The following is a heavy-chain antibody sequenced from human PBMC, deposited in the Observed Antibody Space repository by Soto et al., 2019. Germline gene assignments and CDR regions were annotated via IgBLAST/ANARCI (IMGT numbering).Heavy chain of an antibody. CDR1: GGTFSSYA. J-gene: IGHJ6*02. CDR3: ASDLSGRADV. CDR2: IIPIFGTA. Sequence: SVKVSCKASGGTFSSYAISWVRQAPGQGLEWMGGIIPIFGTANYAQKFQGRVTITADKSTSTAYMELSSLRVEDTAVYYCASDLSGRADVWGQGTTVTVSS. D-gene: IGHD3-10*01. V-gene: IGHV1-69*06.